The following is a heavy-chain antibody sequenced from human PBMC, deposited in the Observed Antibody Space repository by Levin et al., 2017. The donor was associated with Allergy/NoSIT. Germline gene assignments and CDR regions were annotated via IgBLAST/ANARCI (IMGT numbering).Heavy chain of an antibody. Sequence: SETLSLTCTVSGGSISSYFWSWIRQPPGKGLEWIGYISHSGSCNYNPSLKSRVTISVDTSKNQFSLKLTSVTAADTAVYYCARDRVITSGSTYYDYGMDVWGQGTTVTVSS. J-gene: IGHJ6*02. CDR2: ISHSGSC. D-gene: IGHD2-15*01. CDR3: ARDRVITSGSTYYDYGMDV. V-gene: IGHV4-59*01. CDR1: GGSISSYF.